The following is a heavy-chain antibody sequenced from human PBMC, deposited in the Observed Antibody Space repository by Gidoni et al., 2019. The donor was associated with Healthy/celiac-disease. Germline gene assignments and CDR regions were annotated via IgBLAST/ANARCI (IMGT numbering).Heavy chain of an antibody. V-gene: IGHV3-7*01. D-gene: IGHD6-19*01. CDR3: ARDRGYSRGWYESHFDY. Sequence: EVQLVESGGGLVEPGGSLRLSCAASGFTFRSYWRSWVSQAPGEGLEWVANIKQDGREKYYVASVKGRSTTSSDNAKTSLYLQMTSLRAEDTAVYSCARDRGYSRGWYESHFDYWGQGTLVTVSS. CDR2: IKQDGREK. J-gene: IGHJ4*02. CDR1: GFTFRSYW.